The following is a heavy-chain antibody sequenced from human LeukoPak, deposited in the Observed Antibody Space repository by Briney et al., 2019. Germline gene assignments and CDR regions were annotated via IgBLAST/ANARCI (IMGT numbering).Heavy chain of an antibody. V-gene: IGHV1-18*04. CDR2: ISAYNGNT. Sequence: ASVKVSCKASGYTFTGYYMHWVRQAPGQGLEWMGWISAYNGNTNYAQKLQGRVTMTTDTSTSTAYMELRSLRSGDTAVYYCARDLFIVGATIGYWGQGTLVTVSS. CDR3: ARDLFIVGATIGY. D-gene: IGHD1-26*01. CDR1: GYTFTGYY. J-gene: IGHJ4*02.